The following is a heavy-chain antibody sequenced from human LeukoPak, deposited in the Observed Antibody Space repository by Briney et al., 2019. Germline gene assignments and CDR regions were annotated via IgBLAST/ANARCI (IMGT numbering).Heavy chain of an antibody. CDR1: GYTFTSYG. CDR2: ISAYNGNT. V-gene: IGHV1-18*01. CDR3: ARDWLGCCSSTSCSNWYFDL. J-gene: IGHJ2*01. Sequence: ASVKVSCKASGYTFTSYGISWVRQAPGQGLEWMGWISAYNGNTNYAQKLQGRVTMTTDTSTSTAYMELRSLRSDDTAVYYCARDWLGCCSSTSCSNWYFDLWGRGTLVTVSS. D-gene: IGHD2-2*01.